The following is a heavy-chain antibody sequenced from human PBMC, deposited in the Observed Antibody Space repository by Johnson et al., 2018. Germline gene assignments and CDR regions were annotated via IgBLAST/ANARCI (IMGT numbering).Heavy chain of an antibody. Sequence: QVQLVESGAEVKKPGSSVKVSCKASGGTFSSYTISWVRQAPGQGLEWMGRIIPILGIANYAQKFQGRVTFTADKSTSTAYMELRSLRSEDTAVYYCARGYCSSTSCYKDYAFDIWGQGTMVTVSS. V-gene: IGHV1-69*09. J-gene: IGHJ3*02. CDR3: ARGYCSSTSCYKDYAFDI. D-gene: IGHD2-2*02. CDR1: GGTFSSYT. CDR2: IIPILGIA.